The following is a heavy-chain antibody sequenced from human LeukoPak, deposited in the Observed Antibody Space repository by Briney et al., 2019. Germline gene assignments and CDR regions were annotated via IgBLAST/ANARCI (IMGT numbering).Heavy chain of an antibody. Sequence: SETLSLTCAVYGGSFSGYYWSWIRQPPGKGLEWIGEINQSGSTNYNPSLKSRVTISLDTSKNHFSLTLSSVTAADTAVYYCARFPGSAEYRHYYYMDVWGKGTTVTVSS. CDR3: ARFPGSAEYRHYYYMDV. CDR2: INQSGST. CDR1: GGSFSGYY. D-gene: IGHD2-15*01. J-gene: IGHJ6*03. V-gene: IGHV4-34*01.